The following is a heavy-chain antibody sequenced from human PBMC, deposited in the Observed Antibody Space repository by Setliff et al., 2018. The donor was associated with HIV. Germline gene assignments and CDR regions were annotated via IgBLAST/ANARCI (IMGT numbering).Heavy chain of an antibody. D-gene: IGHD6-19*01. CDR2: INHSGST. V-gene: IGHV4-34*01. J-gene: IGHJ4*02. Sequence: PSETLSLTCAVYGESFSYYFWSWVRRPPGKGLEWIGEINHSGSTNYNPSLKSRVTISADTSKNQFSLKLTSVTAADTAVYYCATGITVAPDYWGQGSLVTVSS. CDR1: GESFSYYF. CDR3: ATGITVAPDY.